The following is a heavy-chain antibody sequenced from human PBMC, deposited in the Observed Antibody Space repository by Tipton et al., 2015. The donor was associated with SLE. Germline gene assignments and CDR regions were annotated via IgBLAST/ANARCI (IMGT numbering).Heavy chain of an antibody. Sequence: TLSLTCTVSGGSISSYYWSWVRQPPGKGLEWIGYIYYSGSTNYNPSLKSRVTISVDTSKNQFSLKLSSVTAADTAVYYCARGGHYYDSSGYSDAFDIWGQGTMVTVSS. CDR3: ARGGHYYDSSGYSDAFDI. V-gene: IGHV4-59*12. D-gene: IGHD3-22*01. J-gene: IGHJ3*02. CDR1: GGSISSYY. CDR2: IYYSGST.